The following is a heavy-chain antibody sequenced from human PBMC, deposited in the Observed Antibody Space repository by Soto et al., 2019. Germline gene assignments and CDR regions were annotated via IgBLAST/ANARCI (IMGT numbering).Heavy chain of an antibody. CDR1: ECAYIGYA. V-gene: IGHV3-23*01. CDR3: ARDGVPGFVEVLMVHAIPYYYGMDV. J-gene: IGHJ6*02. D-gene: IGHD2-8*01. Sequence: PCGSMRQTGSDSECAYIGYAMSWIRPAPGKGLEWVSAISYGGSNKYYADSVKGRFTISRDNSKNTLYLQMNSLRAEDTAVYYCARDGVPGFVEVLMVHAIPYYYGMDVWGQGTTVTVSS. CDR2: ISYGGSNK.